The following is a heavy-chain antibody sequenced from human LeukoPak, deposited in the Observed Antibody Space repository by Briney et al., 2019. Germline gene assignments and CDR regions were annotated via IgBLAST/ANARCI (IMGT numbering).Heavy chain of an antibody. CDR1: GFTISSYG. Sequence: GGSLRLSCAASGFTISSYGMNWVRQAPRKGLEWVSVIFGSGDSTNYADSVKGRFTISRDRSKNTLYLEMHSLRADDTAVYYWQKDQNPDGGSDIYYWGREPLSPVSS. CDR3: QKDQNPDGGSDIYY. V-gene: IGHV3-23*01. D-gene: IGHD5-12*01. J-gene: IGHJ4*02. CDR2: IFGSGDST.